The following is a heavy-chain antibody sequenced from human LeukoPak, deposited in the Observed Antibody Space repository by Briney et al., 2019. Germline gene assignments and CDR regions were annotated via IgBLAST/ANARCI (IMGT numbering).Heavy chain of an antibody. CDR3: ARVGEYYDILSGYQNSYFDL. Sequence: GSLRLSCAASGFLFSNFWMGWVRQAPGKGLEWVANIKQDESEKYYVDSVKGRFTISRDNAKKSLYLQMNSLRAEDTAVYYCARVGEYYDILSGYQNSYFDLWGRGTLVTVSS. V-gene: IGHV3-7*01. CDR2: IKQDESEK. CDR1: GFLFSNFW. D-gene: IGHD3-9*01. J-gene: IGHJ2*01.